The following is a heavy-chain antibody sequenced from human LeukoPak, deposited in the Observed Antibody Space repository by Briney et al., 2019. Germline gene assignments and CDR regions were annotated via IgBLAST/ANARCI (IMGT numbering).Heavy chain of an antibody. D-gene: IGHD1-7*01. J-gene: IGHJ4*02. CDR2: IKSQSDGETV. Sequence: LGGSLRLSCVASGFTFNKAWMSWVRQGPGKGLEWVGQIKSQSDGETVDSAAPVKHRFTISRDDSIDTLYLQMNSLKSEDTGVYYCTTLRLTASELWGPGTLVTVSS. CDR1: GFTFNKAW. CDR3: TTLRLTASEL. V-gene: IGHV3-15*01.